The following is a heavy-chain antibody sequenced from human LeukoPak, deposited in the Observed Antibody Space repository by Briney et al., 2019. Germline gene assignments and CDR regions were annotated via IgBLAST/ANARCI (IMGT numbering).Heavy chain of an antibody. D-gene: IGHD4-11*01. CDR2: INPNSGGT. Sequence: GASVKVSCKASGYTFTGYYMHWVRQAPGQRLEWMGRINPNSGGTNYAQKFQGRVTMTRDTSISTAYMELSRLRSDDTAVYYCARTTVTTNWFDPWGQGTLVTVSS. V-gene: IGHV1-2*06. J-gene: IGHJ5*02. CDR3: ARTTVTTNWFDP. CDR1: GYTFTGYY.